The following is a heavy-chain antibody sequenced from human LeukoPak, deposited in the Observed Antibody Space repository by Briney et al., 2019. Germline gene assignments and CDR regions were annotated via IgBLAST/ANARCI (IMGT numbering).Heavy chain of an antibody. J-gene: IGHJ5*02. CDR2: IYYSGST. CDR1: GGSISSYY. Sequence: SETLSLTCTVSGGSISSYYWSWIRQPPGKGLEWIGYIYYSGSTNYNPSLKSRVTISVDTSKNQFSLKLSSVTAAGTAVYYCARGYCSGGSCYGPWGQGTLVTVSS. V-gene: IGHV4-59*01. CDR3: ARGYCSGGSCYGP. D-gene: IGHD2-15*01.